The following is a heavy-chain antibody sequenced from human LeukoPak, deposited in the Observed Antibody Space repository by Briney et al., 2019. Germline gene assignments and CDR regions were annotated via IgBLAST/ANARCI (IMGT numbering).Heavy chain of an antibody. Sequence: GASVKVSCKASGYTFTIYAMHWVRQAPGQRLEWMGWINAGNGNTKYSQKFQGRVTITRDTSASTAYMELSSLRSEDTAVYYCARDRPKGGDFDYWGQGTLVTVSS. CDR2: INAGNGNT. V-gene: IGHV1-3*01. J-gene: IGHJ4*02. CDR1: GYTFTIYA. CDR3: ARDRPKGGDFDY.